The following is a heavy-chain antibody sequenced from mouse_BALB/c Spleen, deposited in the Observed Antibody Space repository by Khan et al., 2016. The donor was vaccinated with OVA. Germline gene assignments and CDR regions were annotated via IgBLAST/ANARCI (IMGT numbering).Heavy chain of an antibody. CDR2: IYPADGTI. CDR3: AREGLRGVALDS. CDR1: GYTFTAYD. D-gene: IGHD2-4*01. V-gene: IGHV1S56*01. J-gene: IGHJ4*01. Sequence: QVQLQQAGPELVKPGALVKISCKTSGYTFTAYDITWVKQRPGQGLEWIGRIYPADGTINYNEKFGGKATRTAATSSNTAYMQLSSLTSERSAVYFCAREGLRGVALDSWGQGTSVFVSS.